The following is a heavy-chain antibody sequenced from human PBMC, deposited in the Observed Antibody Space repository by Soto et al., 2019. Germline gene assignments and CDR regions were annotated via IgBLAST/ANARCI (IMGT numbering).Heavy chain of an antibody. CDR3: AKGEGIYPSYYYYGMDV. V-gene: IGHV3-30*18. D-gene: IGHD3-16*01. CDR1: GFTFSSYG. Sequence: GGSLRLSCAASGFTFSSYGMHWVRQAPGKGLEWVAVISYDGSNKYYADSVKGRFTISRDNSKNTLYLQMNSLRAEDTAVYYCAKGEGIYPSYYYYGMDVWGQGTPVTVSS. CDR2: ISYDGSNK. J-gene: IGHJ6*02.